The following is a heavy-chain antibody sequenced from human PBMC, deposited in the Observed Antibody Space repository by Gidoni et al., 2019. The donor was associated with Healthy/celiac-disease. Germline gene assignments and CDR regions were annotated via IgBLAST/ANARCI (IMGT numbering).Heavy chain of an antibody. CDR3: ASSPYYYDSSGYGY. CDR2: ISYDGSNK. CDR1: GFTFSSYG. D-gene: IGHD3-22*01. V-gene: IGHV3-30*03. Sequence: QVQLVESGGGVVQPGRSLRLSCAASGFTFSSYGMHWVRQAPGKGLEWVAVISYDGSNKYYADSVKGRFTISRDNSKNTLYLQMNSLRAEDTAVYYCASSPYYYDSSGYGYWGQGTLVTVSS. J-gene: IGHJ4*02.